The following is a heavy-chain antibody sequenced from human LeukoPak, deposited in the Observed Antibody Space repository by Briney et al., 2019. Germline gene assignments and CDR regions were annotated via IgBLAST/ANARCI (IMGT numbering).Heavy chain of an antibody. Sequence: GGSLRLSCAASGFTISYNYMSWVRQAPGKGLQWVSVIYSNTSAYYADSVKGRFTISRHNSKNTLYLQMTSLRAEDTAVYYCAREDADYTFSFDFWGQGTLVTVSS. J-gene: IGHJ4*02. CDR3: AREDADYTFSFDF. D-gene: IGHD4-17*01. V-gene: IGHV3-53*04. CDR2: IYSNTSA. CDR1: GFTISYNY.